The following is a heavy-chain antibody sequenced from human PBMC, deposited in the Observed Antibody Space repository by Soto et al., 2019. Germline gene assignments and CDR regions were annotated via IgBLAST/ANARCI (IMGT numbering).Heavy chain of an antibody. D-gene: IGHD1-26*01. J-gene: IGHJ4*02. CDR2: ITSDTKTI. V-gene: IGHV3-48*02. CDR1: GFRFSIYS. Sequence: EVRLVESGGALVQRGGSLTLSCAASGFRFSIYSMNWVRQAPGKGLEWSAYITSDTKTIKYAESVKGRFTISRDNAKNAVDLQVNNLRDEDTAGYYCAGSVGGNFAYWGRGTVVTVSS. CDR3: AGSVGGNFAY.